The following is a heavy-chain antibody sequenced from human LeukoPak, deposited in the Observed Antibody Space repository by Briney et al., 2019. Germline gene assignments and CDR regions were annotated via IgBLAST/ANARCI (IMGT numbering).Heavy chain of an antibody. CDR1: GFTVSSNY. CDR2: IYSGGST. V-gene: IGHV3-53*01. CDR3: ARDQGYSSGWYPAPGWFDP. D-gene: IGHD6-19*01. Sequence: GGSLRLSCAASGFTVSSNYMSWVRQAPGKGLEWVSVIYSGGSTYYADSVKGRFTISRDNSKNMLYLQMNSLRAEDTAVYYCARDQGYSSGWYPAPGWFDPWGQGTLVTVSS. J-gene: IGHJ5*02.